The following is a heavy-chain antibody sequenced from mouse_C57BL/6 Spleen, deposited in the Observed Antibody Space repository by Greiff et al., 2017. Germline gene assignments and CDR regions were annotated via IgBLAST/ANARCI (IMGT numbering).Heavy chain of an antibody. CDR2: IDPSDSYT. D-gene: IGHD4-1*01. Sequence: VQLQQPGAELVRPGTSVKLSCKASGYTFTSYWMHWVKQRPGQGLEWIGVIDPSDSYTNYNQKFKGKATLTVDTSSSTAYMQLSSLTSEDSAVYYCARTGAGTLDYWGQGTTRTVSS. CDR1: GYTFTSYW. J-gene: IGHJ2*01. CDR3: ARTGAGTLDY. V-gene: IGHV1-59*01.